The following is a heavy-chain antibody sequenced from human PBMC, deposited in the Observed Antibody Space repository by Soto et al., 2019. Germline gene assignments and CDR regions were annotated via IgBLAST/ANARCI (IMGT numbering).Heavy chain of an antibody. CDR3: AGLTEGPYNWFDP. CDR2: IYYSGST. V-gene: IGHV4-39*01. J-gene: IGHJ5*02. Sequence: QLQLQESGPGLVKPSETLSLTCTVSGGFISSSSYYWGWIRQPPGKGLEWIGSIYYSGSTYYNPSLKSRVTISVDTSKNQCSLKLSAVTAADTAVYYCAGLTEGPYNWFDPWGQGTLVTVSS. CDR1: GGFISSSSYY.